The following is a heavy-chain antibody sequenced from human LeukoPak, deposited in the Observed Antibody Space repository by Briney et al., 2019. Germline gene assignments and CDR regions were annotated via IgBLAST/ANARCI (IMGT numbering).Heavy chain of an antibody. J-gene: IGHJ5*02. D-gene: IGHD5-24*01. CDR1: GGSLSGLH. CDR2: ISYSGNT. V-gene: IGHV4-59*11. Sequence: SETLSLTCTVSGGSLSGLHWSWIGQPPGKGLEWIGYISYSGNTNYNPSLKSRVTISVETSKNQFSLNLNSMTAADTAIHYCAKGDGYNPSWGQGTLVTVSS. CDR3: AKGDGYNPS.